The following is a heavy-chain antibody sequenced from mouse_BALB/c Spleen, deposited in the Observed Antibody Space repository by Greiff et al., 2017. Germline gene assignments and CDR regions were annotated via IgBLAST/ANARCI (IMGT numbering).Heavy chain of an antibody. CDR2: ILPGSGST. V-gene: IGHV1-9*01. D-gene: IGHD4-1*01. Sequence: QVQLQQSGAELMKPGASVKISCKATGYTFSSYWIEWVKQRPGHGLEWIGEILPGSGSTNYNEKFKGKATFTADTSSNTAYMQLSSLTSEDSAVYYCARQGNWDGRFAYWGEGTLVTVSA. CDR3: ARQGNWDGRFAY. J-gene: IGHJ3*01. CDR1: GYTFSSYW.